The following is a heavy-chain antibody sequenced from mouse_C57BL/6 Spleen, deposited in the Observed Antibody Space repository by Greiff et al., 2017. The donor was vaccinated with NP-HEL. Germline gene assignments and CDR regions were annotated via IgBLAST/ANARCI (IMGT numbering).Heavy chain of an antibody. CDR1: GYTFTSYW. CDR3: ATRTMVTTDYYAMDY. D-gene: IGHD2-2*01. Sequence: QVQLQQSGAELVKPGASVKLSCKASGYTFTSYWMHWVKQRPGQGLEWIGMIHPNSGSTNYNEKFKSKATLTVDKSSSTAYMQLSSLTSEDSAVYYCATRTMVTTDYYAMDYWGQGTSVTVSS. V-gene: IGHV1-64*01. CDR2: IHPNSGST. J-gene: IGHJ4*01.